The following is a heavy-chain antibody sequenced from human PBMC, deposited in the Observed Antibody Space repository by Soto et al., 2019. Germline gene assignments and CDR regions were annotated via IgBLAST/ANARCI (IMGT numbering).Heavy chain of an antibody. Sequence: ASVKVSCKASGYTFTSYGISWVRQAPGQGLEWMGWISAYNGNTNYAQKLQGRVTMTTDTSTSTAYMELRSLRSDDTAVYYCARGGEVQENYDYIWGSYRSPKISDYWGQGTLVTVSS. CDR3: ARGGEVQENYDYIWGSYRSPKISDY. D-gene: IGHD3-16*02. CDR1: GYTFTSYG. J-gene: IGHJ4*02. V-gene: IGHV1-18*01. CDR2: ISAYNGNT.